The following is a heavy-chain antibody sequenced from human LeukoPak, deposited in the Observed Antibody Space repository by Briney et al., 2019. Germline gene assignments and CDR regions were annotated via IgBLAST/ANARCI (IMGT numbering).Heavy chain of an antibody. CDR3: ARDRYYYGMDV. Sequence: SETLSLTCTVSGGSISSYYWSWIRQPPGKGLEWIGYIYYSGSTNYNPSLKSRVTISVDTSKSQFSLKLSSVTAADTAVYYCARDRYYYGMDVWGQGTTVTVSS. J-gene: IGHJ6*02. V-gene: IGHV4-59*01. CDR1: GGSISSYY. CDR2: IYYSGST.